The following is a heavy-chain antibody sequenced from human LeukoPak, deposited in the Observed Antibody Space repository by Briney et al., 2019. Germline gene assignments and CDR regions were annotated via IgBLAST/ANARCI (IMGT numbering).Heavy chain of an antibody. Sequence: GGSLRLSCAASGFTFSSNTMTWVRQAPGKGLEWVSAISGSGDSTSYADSVKGRFTISRDNSKNTLYLQMNSLRAEDTAIYYCARWYDSSGYPDYWGQGTLVTVSS. CDR2: ISGSGDST. D-gene: IGHD3-22*01. V-gene: IGHV3-23*01. CDR1: GFTFSSNT. CDR3: ARWYDSSGYPDY. J-gene: IGHJ4*02.